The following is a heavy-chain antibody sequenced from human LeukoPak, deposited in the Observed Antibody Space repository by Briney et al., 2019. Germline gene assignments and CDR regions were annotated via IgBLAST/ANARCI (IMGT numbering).Heavy chain of an antibody. Sequence: SETLSLTCAVYGGSFSGYYWSWIRQPAGKGLEWIGRIYISGSTNYNPSLKSRVTMSVDTSKNQFYLKLSSLTAADTAVYYCARRDDSSGYHKIFDYWGPGTLVTVSS. CDR3: ARRDDSSGYHKIFDY. CDR1: GGSFSGYY. V-gene: IGHV4-59*10. D-gene: IGHD3-22*01. J-gene: IGHJ4*02. CDR2: IYISGST.